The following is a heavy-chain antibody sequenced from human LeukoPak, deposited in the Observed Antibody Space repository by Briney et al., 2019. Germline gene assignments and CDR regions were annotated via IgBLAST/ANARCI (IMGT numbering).Heavy chain of an antibody. CDR3: ARASFSTPGNFDY. V-gene: IGHV4-59*01. CDR2: IYYSGST. CDR1: GGSISYY. Sequence: SETLSLTCTVSGGSISYYWSWIRQPPGKGLEWIGYIYYSGSTNYSPSLKSRVSISVDTSKNQFSLKLSSVTAADTAVYFCARASFSTPGNFDYWGQGTLVTVSS. D-gene: IGHD2/OR15-2a*01. J-gene: IGHJ4*02.